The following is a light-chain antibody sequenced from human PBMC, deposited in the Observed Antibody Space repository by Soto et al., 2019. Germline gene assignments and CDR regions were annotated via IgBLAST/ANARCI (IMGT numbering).Light chain of an antibody. Sequence: QSVLTQPASVSGSPGQSITISCTGTSSDVGGYNFVSWYQQHPGKAPKLMISEVSNRPSGVSNRFSGSKSGNTASLTISGLQTEDEASYYCSSYTITTALVFGSGTKVTVL. CDR1: SSDVGGYNF. J-gene: IGLJ1*01. CDR2: EVS. V-gene: IGLV2-14*01. CDR3: SSYTITTALV.